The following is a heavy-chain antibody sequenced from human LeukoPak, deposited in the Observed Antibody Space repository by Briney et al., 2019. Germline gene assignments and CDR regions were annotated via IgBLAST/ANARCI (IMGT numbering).Heavy chain of an antibody. CDR1: GFTFSSYA. CDR3: ATSKYSGSY. V-gene: IGHV3-23*01. J-gene: IGHJ4*02. CDR2: ISGSGGRI. Sequence: PGGSLRLSCAASGFTFSSYAMSWVRQVPGKGLEWVSAISGSGGRIYYGASVKGRFTISRDNSKNTLNLQMNSLRAEDTAVYYCATSKYSGSYWGQGTLVTASS. D-gene: IGHD1-26*01.